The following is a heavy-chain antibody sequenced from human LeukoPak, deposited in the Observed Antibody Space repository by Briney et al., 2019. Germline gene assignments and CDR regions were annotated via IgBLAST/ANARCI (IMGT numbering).Heavy chain of an antibody. D-gene: IGHD2-21*02. CDR1: GFSFSCYA. CDR2: ISNSGGSA. CDR3: AKGGDCYSY. J-gene: IGHJ4*02. V-gene: IGHV3-23*01. Sequence: GGSLRLSCAASGFSFSCYAMSWVRKAPGKGLEWVSIISNSGGSAYYADSVKGRFTISRDNSKNTLYLQMNSLRAEDTAVYYCAKGGDCYSYWGQGTLVTVSS.